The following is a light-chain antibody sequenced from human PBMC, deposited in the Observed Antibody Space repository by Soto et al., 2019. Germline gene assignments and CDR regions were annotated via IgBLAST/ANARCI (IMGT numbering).Light chain of an antibody. J-gene: IGKJ5*01. CDR2: KAS. Sequence: DIQMTQSPSTLPASVGDRVTITCRASQSISNWLAWYQQRPGKAPNLLIYKASSLESGVPSRFSGSGSGTEFTLTIRSLQPDDSATYYCQQYKSYSITFGQGTRLEIK. CDR3: QQYKSYSIT. V-gene: IGKV1-5*03. CDR1: QSISNW.